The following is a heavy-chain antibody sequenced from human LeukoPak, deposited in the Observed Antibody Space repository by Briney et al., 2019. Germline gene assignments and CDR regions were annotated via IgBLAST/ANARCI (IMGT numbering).Heavy chain of an antibody. Sequence: GGSLRPSCAASGFTFSSYSMNWVRQAPGKGLEWVSSISSSSSYIYYADSVKGRFTISRDNAKNSLYLQMNSLRAEDTAVYYCARQGYIDCSSTSCLYYFDYWGQGTLVTVSS. D-gene: IGHD2-2*01. J-gene: IGHJ4*02. V-gene: IGHV3-21*01. CDR1: GFTFSSYS. CDR3: ARQGYIDCSSTSCLYYFDY. CDR2: ISSSSSYI.